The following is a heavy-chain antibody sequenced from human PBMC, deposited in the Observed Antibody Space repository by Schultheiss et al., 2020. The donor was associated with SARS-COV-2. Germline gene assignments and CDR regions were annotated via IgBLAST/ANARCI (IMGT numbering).Heavy chain of an antibody. CDR2: ISYDGSNK. J-gene: IGHJ2*01. Sequence: GGSLRLSCAASGFTFSHYAMHWVRQAPGKGLEWVAVISYDGSNKYYADSVKGRFTISRDNAKNSLYLQMNSLRAEDTAVYYCARLQDWYFDLWGRGTLVTVSS. V-gene: IGHV3-30-3*01. CDR3: ARLQDWYFDL. CDR1: GFTFSHYA.